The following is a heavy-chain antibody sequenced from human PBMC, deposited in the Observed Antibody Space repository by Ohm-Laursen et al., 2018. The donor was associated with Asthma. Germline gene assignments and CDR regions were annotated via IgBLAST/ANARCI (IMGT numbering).Heavy chain of an antibody. J-gene: IGHJ4*02. CDR3: ARGNLEGLQ. D-gene: IGHD5-24*01. CDR2: IFPDGRHT. Sequence: SLRLSCAASGFTFSSYAMSWVRRGPGQGLIWISHIFPDGRHTNYADSVKGRFTISRDDAKNTLYLQMNSLRVDDTAVYYCARGNLEGLQWGQGTLVTVSS. CDR1: GFTFSSYA. V-gene: IGHV3-74*01.